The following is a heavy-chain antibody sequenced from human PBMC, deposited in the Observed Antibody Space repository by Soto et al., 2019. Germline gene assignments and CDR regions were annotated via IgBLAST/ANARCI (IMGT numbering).Heavy chain of an antibody. D-gene: IGHD5-12*01. V-gene: IGHV1-18*04. CDR3: ARDKGGYGNFDD. CDR1: GYTFTSSG. J-gene: IGHJ4*02. Sequence: QVQLVQSGPEVKKPEASVKVSCKTSGYTFTSSGISWVRQAPGQGPEWMGWISGHTGVTIFAQNFQDRVTLTIDSSTTTAYMEVRSLSFAATAIYYCARDKGGYGNFDDWGTGTLVPVSS. CDR2: ISGHTGVT.